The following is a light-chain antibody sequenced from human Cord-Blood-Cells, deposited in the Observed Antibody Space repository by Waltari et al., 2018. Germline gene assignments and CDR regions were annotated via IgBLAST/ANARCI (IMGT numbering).Light chain of an antibody. CDR3: QQYNNWPMYT. V-gene: IGKV3-15*01. CDR2: GAS. Sequence: EIVMTQSPATLSVSPVERDTLSCKARQRVSSNLAWYQQKPGQAPRLLIYGASTRATGIPARCSGSGSGTEFTLTISSLQSVDFSVYYCQQYNNWPMYTFGQGTKLEIK. J-gene: IGKJ2*01. CDR1: QRVSSN.